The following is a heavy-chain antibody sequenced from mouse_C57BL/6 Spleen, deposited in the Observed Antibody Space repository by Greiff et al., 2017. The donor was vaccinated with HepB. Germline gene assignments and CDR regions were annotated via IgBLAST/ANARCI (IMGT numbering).Heavy chain of an antibody. V-gene: IGHV1-18*01. D-gene: IGHD2-5*01. CDR3: ARDGSYYSNYGRYFDV. CDR2: INPNNGGT. CDR1: GYTFTDYN. Sequence: EVKVVESGPELVKPGASVKIPCKASGYTFTDYNMDWVKQSHGKSLEWIGDINPNNGGTIYNQKFKGKATLTVDKSSSTAYMELRSLTSEDTAVYYCARDGSYYSNYGRYFDVWGTGTTVTVSS. J-gene: IGHJ1*03.